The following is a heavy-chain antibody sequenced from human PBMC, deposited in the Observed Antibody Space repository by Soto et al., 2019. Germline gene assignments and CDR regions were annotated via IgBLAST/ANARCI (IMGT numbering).Heavy chain of an antibody. Sequence: SVKVSCKASGGTFSSFSINWVRQAPGQGLEWMGRIVPLLNIANYAQKLQGRVTMTTDTSTSTAYMELRSLRSDDTAVYYCARERTEGWFDPWGQGTLVTVSS. CDR1: GGTFSSFS. CDR2: IVPLLNIA. D-gene: IGHD2-21*02. J-gene: IGHJ5*02. CDR3: ARERTEGWFDP. V-gene: IGHV1-69*04.